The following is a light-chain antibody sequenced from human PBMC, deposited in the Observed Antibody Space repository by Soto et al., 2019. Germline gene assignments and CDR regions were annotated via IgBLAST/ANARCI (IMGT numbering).Light chain of an antibody. J-gene: IGKJ5*01. Sequence: ESVLTQSPGSLSLSPGERATLSCRASQSVSSNYLAWYQHKPGQATRLLIYGASSRATGIPDRFSGSGSGTDFTLTISRLEPEDFAVYYCQHYGSSLSITFGQGTRLEIK. CDR2: GAS. CDR3: QHYGSSLSIT. V-gene: IGKV3-20*01. CDR1: QSVSSNY.